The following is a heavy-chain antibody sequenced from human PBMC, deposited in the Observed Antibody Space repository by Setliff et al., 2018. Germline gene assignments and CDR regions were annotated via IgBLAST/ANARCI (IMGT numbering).Heavy chain of an antibody. D-gene: IGHD5-18*01. J-gene: IGHJ4*02. CDR1: GYTFTGHY. CDR3: ARDNWVDSVMVTEKGEF. CDR2: NSAY. V-gene: IGHV1-18*04. Sequence: ASVKVSCKASGYTFTGHYMHWVRQAPGQGLEWMGWNSAYAQKFQGRVTMTTDTPTSTAYMEMRSLRSDDTAVYYCARDNWVDSVMVTEKGEFWGQGTLVTVSS.